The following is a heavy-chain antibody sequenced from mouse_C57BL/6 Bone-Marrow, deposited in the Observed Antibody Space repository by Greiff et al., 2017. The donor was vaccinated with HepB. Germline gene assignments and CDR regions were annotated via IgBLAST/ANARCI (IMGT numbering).Heavy chain of an antibody. CDR1: GFSFNTYA. D-gene: IGHD2-3*01. V-gene: IGHV10-1*01. Sequence: VQLKESGGGLVQPKGSLKLSCAASGFSFNTYAMNWVRQAPGKGLEWVARIRSKSNNYATYYADSVKDRFTISRDDSESMLYLQMNNLKTEDTAMYYCVRDDGYYGLDYWGQGTTLTVSS. CDR3: VRDDGYYGLDY. J-gene: IGHJ2*01. CDR2: IRSKSNNYAT.